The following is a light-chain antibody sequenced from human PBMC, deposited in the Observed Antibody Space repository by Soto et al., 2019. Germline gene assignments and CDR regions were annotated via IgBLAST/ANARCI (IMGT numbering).Light chain of an antibody. Sequence: QSALTQPASVSGSPGQSIAISCTGTNSDVGVYNHVSWYQHHPGKAPKLMIYEVNNRPSGVSDRFSGSKSGYTASLTISGLQAEDEADYYCCSYTTSNTRVFGTGTKLTVL. V-gene: IGLV2-14*01. CDR1: NSDVGVYNH. CDR2: EVN. CDR3: CSYTTSNTRV. J-gene: IGLJ1*01.